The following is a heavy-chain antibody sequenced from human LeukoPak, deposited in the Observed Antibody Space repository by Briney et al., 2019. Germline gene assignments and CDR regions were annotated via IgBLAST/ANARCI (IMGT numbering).Heavy chain of an antibody. J-gene: IGHJ4*02. D-gene: IGHD6-13*01. V-gene: IGHV4-34*01. Sequence: SETLSLTCAVYGGSFSGYYWSWIRQPPGKGLEWIGEINHSGSTNYNPFLKSRVTISVDTSKNQFSLKLSSVTAADTAVYYCAGSSWDKYYFDYWGQGTLVTVSS. CDR1: GGSFSGYY. CDR3: AGSSWDKYYFDY. CDR2: INHSGST.